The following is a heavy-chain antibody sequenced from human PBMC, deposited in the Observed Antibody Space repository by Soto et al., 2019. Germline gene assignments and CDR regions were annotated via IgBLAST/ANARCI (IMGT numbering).Heavy chain of an antibody. V-gene: IGHV4-4*02. Sequence: SETLSLTCAVSGDSVTSNVWWSWVRQPPGKGLEWIGEAYHNGLTDYNPSLKSRVTMSVDTSKNEFSLKLTSLTAADTAIYYCARDAAVPGESDRFDYWGQGTLVTVST. CDR1: GDSVTSNVW. J-gene: IGHJ4*02. D-gene: IGHD6-19*01. CDR2: AYHNGLT. CDR3: ARDAAVPGESDRFDY.